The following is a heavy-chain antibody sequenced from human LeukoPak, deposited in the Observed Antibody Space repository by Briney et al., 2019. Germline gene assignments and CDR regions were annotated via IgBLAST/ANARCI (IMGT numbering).Heavy chain of an antibody. CDR1: GFVFTTYA. Sequence: GGSLRLSFAAPGFVFTTYAMGWVRQAPGKGLEWVSAISSSGDNTYHANSVKGQFTISRDNSKNTLDLQMNSLRAEDTAMYHCAKVKALDAVASYFDYWGQGTLVTVSS. CDR3: AKVKALDAVASYFDY. V-gene: IGHV3-23*01. J-gene: IGHJ4*02. CDR2: ISSSGDNT. D-gene: IGHD1-1*01.